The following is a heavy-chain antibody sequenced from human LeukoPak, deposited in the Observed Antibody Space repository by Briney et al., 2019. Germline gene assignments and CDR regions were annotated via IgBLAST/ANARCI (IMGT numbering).Heavy chain of an antibody. Sequence: ASVKVSCKASGYTFTSYGISWVRQAPGQGLEWMGWISAYNGNTNYAQKLQGRVTMTTDTSTSTAYMELRSLRSEDTAVYYCAKDLRITRIVQKNYFDYWGQGTLVTVSS. CDR3: AKDLRITRIVQKNYFDY. CDR1: GYTFTSYG. CDR2: ISAYNGNT. V-gene: IGHV1-18*04. J-gene: IGHJ4*02. D-gene: IGHD3-22*01.